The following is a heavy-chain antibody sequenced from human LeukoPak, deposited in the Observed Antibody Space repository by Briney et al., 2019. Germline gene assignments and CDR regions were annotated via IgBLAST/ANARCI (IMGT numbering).Heavy chain of an antibody. V-gene: IGHV4-34*01. CDR1: GGSFSGYY. CDR3: ARGYTSVSVVPAAIAFDI. D-gene: IGHD2-2*01. CDR2: INHSGST. J-gene: IGHJ3*02. Sequence: PSETLSLTCAVYGGSFSGYYWSWIRQPPGKGLEWIGEINHSGSTNYNPSLKSRVTISVDTSKNQFSLKLSSVTAADTAVYYCARGYTSVSVVPAAIAFDIWGQGTMVTVSS.